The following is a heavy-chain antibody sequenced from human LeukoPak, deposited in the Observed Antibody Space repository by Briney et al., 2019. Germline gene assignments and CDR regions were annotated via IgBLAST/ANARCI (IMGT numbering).Heavy chain of an antibody. CDR1: GFTFRGYW. Sequence: GGSLRLSCAAAGFTFRGYWMTWVRQAPGKGLEWVANIKQDGSEKYYVDSVKGRFTLSRDNTKNSLYLQMNSLRPEDTAVYYCARDNFGHTYGYALDYWGQEPWSPSPQ. V-gene: IGHV3-7*01. CDR2: IKQDGSEK. J-gene: IGHJ4*01. D-gene: IGHD5-18*01. CDR3: ARDNFGHTYGYALDY.